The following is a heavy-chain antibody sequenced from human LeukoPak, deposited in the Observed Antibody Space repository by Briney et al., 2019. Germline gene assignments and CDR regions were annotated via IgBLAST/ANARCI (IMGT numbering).Heavy chain of an antibody. CDR1: GFTFSNYA. CDR2: VSGSGRTT. D-gene: IGHD3-10*01. J-gene: IGHJ4*02. Sequence: PGGSLRLSCTASGFTFSNYAMSWVRQAPGKGLEWVSGVSGSGRTTVYADSVKGRFTISRDNSKSMIFLEMNSLGAEDTAVYYCAKYLLHGSGSYSWGVFDYWGQGAMVTVSS. CDR3: AKYLLHGSGSYSWGVFDY. V-gene: IGHV3-23*01.